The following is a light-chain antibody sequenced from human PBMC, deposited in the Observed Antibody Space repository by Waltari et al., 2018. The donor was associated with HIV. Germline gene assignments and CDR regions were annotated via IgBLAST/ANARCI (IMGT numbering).Light chain of an antibody. CDR3: EVWDETRNHVV. CDR2: YDS. Sequence: YVLTQPPSVSVAPGKTATITCGGDRIGTKSVNWYQHKSGQAPQLIIYYDSDRPSGIPERFSGSNSGSTATLTISRVEAGDEADYYCEVWDETRNHVVFGGGTKLFAL. V-gene: IGLV3-21*04. CDR1: RIGTKS. J-gene: IGLJ2*01.